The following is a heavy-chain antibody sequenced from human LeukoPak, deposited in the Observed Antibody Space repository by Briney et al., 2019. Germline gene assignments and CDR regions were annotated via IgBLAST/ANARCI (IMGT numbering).Heavy chain of an antibody. CDR2: ISTSSSYI. Sequence: PGGSLRLSCAASGFTLSSYSMNWVRQAPGKGLEWVSFISTSSSYIYYADSVKGRFIISRDNARKSLYLQMNSLRAEDTAVYYCARATRGGYDGYFDYWGQGTRVTVSS. CDR3: ARATRGGYDGYFDY. CDR1: GFTLSSYS. V-gene: IGHV3-21*01. D-gene: IGHD5-12*01. J-gene: IGHJ4*02.